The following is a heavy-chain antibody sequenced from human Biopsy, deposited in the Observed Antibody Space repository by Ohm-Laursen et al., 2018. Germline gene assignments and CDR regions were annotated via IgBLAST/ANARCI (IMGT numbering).Heavy chain of an antibody. CDR3: ARDRGQNYFDY. J-gene: IGHJ4*03. CDR1: GGSISIGGSY. CDR2: IYYNGNT. V-gene: IGHV4-31*03. Sequence: SQTLSLTCTVSGGSISIGGSYWSWIRQHPGKGLEWIGYIYYNGNTNYNPSLKSRVSMSVDTSKNQFSLKLSSVTVADTAVYFCARDRGQNYFDYWGQGTTVTVSS.